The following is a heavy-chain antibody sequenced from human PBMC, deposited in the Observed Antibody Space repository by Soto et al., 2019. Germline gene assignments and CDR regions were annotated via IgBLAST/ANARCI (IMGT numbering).Heavy chain of an antibody. Sequence: GGSLRLSCAASGFTFSSYAMHWVRQAPGKGLEWVAVISYDGSNKYCADSVKGRFTISRDNSKNTLYLQMNSLRAEDTAVYYCARDGDSGYDSNWFDPWGQGTLSPSPQ. CDR1: GFTFSSYA. CDR3: ARDGDSGYDSNWFDP. V-gene: IGHV3-30-3*01. D-gene: IGHD5-12*01. CDR2: ISYDGSNK. J-gene: IGHJ5*02.